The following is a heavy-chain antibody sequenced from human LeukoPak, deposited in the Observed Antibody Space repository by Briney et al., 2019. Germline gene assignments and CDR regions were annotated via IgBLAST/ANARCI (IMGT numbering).Heavy chain of an antibody. CDR3: ARDPPYYDSSGYYAF. Sequence: ASVKVSCKASGYTFTSYGISWVRQAPGQRLEWMGWISAYNGNTNYAQKLQGRVTMTTDTSTTTAYMELRSLRSDDTAVYYCARDPPYYDSSGYYAFWGQGTLVTVSS. CDR1: GYTFTSYG. J-gene: IGHJ4*02. V-gene: IGHV1-18*01. CDR2: ISAYNGNT. D-gene: IGHD3-22*01.